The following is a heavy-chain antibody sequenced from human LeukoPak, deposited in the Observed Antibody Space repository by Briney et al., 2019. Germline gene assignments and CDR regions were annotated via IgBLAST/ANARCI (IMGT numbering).Heavy chain of an antibody. V-gene: IGHV3-23*01. CDR1: GFTFSSYA. D-gene: IGHD3-10*01. Sequence: GGSLRLSCAASGFTFSSYAMSWVRQAPGKGLEWVSAISGSGGSTYYADSVKGRFTISRDNSKNTLYLQMNSLRAEDTAVYYCAKLWFGELLFPDAFDIWGQGTMVTVSS. CDR3: AKLWFGELLFPDAFDI. J-gene: IGHJ3*02. CDR2: ISGSGGST.